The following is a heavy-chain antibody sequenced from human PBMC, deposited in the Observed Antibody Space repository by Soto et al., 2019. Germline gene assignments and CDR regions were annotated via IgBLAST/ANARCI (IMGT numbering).Heavy chain of an antibody. V-gene: IGHV1-2*02. J-gene: IGHJ6*02. CDR3: ASTRPTVPTVYYYYGMDV. Sequence: ASVKVSCKASGYTFTGYYMHWVRQAPGQGLEWMGWINPNSGGTNYAQKFQGRVTMTRDTSISTAYMELSRLRSDDTAVYYCASTRPTVPTVYYYYGMDVWGQGTTVTVSS. CDR1: GYTFTGYY. D-gene: IGHD4-17*01. CDR2: INPNSGGT.